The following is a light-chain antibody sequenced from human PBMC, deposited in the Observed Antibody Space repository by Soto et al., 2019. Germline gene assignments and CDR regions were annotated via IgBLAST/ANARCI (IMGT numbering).Light chain of an antibody. CDR3: QQYGSFPIT. CDR1: QSVSSSY. CDR2: GAS. V-gene: IGKV3-20*01. J-gene: IGKJ5*01. Sequence: EIVLTQSPGTLSLSPGERATLSCRASQSVSSSYLAWYQQKPGQAPRLLIYGASSRATGIPDRFSGSGSGTDFTLTISRLEPEDFAVYYCQQYGSFPITFGQGTLLEIK.